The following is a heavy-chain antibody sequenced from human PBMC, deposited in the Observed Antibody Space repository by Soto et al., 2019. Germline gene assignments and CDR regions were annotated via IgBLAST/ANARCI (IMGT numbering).Heavy chain of an antibody. V-gene: IGHV4-4*02. CDR3: ARVAYSYGYYPPKYYFDY. Sequence: QVQLQESGPGLVKPSGTLSLTCAVSGGSISSSNWWSWVRQPPGKGLEWIGEIYHSGSTNYNPSLKSRVTISIAKSKNQFSLKLSSVTAADTAVYYCARVAYSYGYYPPKYYFDYWGQGTLVTVSS. D-gene: IGHD5-18*01. CDR1: GGSISSSNW. J-gene: IGHJ4*02. CDR2: IYHSGST.